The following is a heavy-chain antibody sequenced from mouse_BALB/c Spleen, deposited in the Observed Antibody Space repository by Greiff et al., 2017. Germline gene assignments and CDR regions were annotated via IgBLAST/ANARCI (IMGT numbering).Heavy chain of an antibody. CDR1: GYTFSSYW. V-gene: IGHV1-9*01. CDR3: ARRDYYGKGRFTSFDY. J-gene: IGHJ2*01. Sequence: QVHVKQSGAELMKPGASVKISCKATGYTFSSYWIEWVKQRPGHGLEWIGEILPGSGSTNYNEKFKGKATFTADTSSNTAYMQLSSLTSEDSAVYYCARRDYYGKGRFTSFDYWGQGTTLTVSS. CDR2: ILPGSGST. D-gene: IGHD2-1*01.